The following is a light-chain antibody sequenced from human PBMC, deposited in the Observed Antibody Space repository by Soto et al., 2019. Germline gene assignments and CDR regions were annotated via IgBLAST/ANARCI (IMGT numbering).Light chain of an antibody. Sequence: DTGLTQSTGTLSLSPGERATLSCRASQSVSSSSLAWYQQRPGQAPRLLIYGTSSRATGIPDRFSGSGSGTDFTLTISRLEPEDFAVYFCQRYGSSPLITFGQGTRLEIK. CDR2: GTS. CDR3: QRYGSSPLIT. V-gene: IGKV3-20*01. J-gene: IGKJ5*01. CDR1: QSVSSSS.